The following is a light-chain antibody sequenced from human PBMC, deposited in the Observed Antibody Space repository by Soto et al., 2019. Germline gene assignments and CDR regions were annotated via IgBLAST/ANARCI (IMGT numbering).Light chain of an antibody. V-gene: IGLV2-8*01. J-gene: IGLJ1*01. CDR1: SSDVGGYNY. Sequence: QSVLAQPPSASGSPGRSVTISCTGTSSDVGGYNYVSWYQQHPGRAPKLMIYEVSKRPSGVPGRFSGSKSGNTASLTVSGLQAEDEADYYCRSYAGSNNLGVFGTGTKVTVL. CDR3: RSYAGSNNLGV. CDR2: EVS.